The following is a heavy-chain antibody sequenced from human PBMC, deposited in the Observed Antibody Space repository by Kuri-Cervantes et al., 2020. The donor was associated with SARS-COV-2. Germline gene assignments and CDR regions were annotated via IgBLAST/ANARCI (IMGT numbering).Heavy chain of an antibody. Sequence: ASVKVSCKASGYTFTSYAMHWVRQAHGQRLEWMGWINAGNGNTKYSQKFQGRVTITRDTSASTAYMELSSLRSEDTAVYYCARTYCSSTSCSPGDYWGQRTLVTVSS. D-gene: IGHD2-2*01. CDR3: ARTYCSSTSCSPGDY. J-gene: IGHJ4*02. CDR2: INAGNGNT. CDR1: GYTFTSYA. V-gene: IGHV1-3*01.